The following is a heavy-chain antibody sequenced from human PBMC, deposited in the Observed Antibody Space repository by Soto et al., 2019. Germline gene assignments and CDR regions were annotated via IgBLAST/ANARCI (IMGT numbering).Heavy chain of an antibody. CDR1: GFTFSSYS. CDR3: AYSSTPFDY. J-gene: IGHJ4*02. V-gene: IGHV3-48*01. D-gene: IGHD6-13*01. CDR2: ITSSGGTT. Sequence: AGGSLRLSCAASGFTFSSYSMNWVRQAPGKGLEWVSYITSSGGTTKYADSVKGRFTISRDNSKNTLYLQMNSLRAEDTAVYYCAYSSTPFDYWGQGTLVTVSS.